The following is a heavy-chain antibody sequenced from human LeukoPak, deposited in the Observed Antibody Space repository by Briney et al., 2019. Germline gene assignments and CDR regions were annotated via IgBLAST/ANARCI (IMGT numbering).Heavy chain of an antibody. CDR2: IRRDGTYV. CDR1: GFAFSSYG. CDR3: ASGGPTRGTLDF. V-gene: IGHV3-30*02. J-gene: IGHJ4*02. Sequence: GGSLRLSCAASGFAFSSYGMYWVRQTADKGLEWVAYIRRDGTYVNYADYVRGRFPISRDNSKNTLSLQMNNLRVEDTAGYYCASGGPTRGTLDFWGQGTLVTVSS. D-gene: IGHD4-17*01.